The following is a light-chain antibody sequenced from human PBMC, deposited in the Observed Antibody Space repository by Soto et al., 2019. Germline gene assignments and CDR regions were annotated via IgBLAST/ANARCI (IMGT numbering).Light chain of an antibody. CDR2: GAS. V-gene: IGKV3-15*01. CDR1: QSVSSN. J-gene: IGKJ2*01. CDR3: QQYGGSPPYT. Sequence: EIVMTQSPATLSVSPGERATLSCRASQSVSSNLAWYQQKPGQAPRLLIYGASTRATGIPARFSGSGSGTEFTLTISRLEPEDCGVYYCQQYGGSPPYTFGQGTRLEIK.